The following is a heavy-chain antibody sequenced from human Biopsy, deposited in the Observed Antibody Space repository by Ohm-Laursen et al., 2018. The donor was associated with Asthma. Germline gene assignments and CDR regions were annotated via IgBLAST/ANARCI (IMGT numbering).Heavy chain of an antibody. CDR1: GFRFPIYG. CDR2: VSYDGGVA. CDR3: AKRRGYSDLTDFDH. J-gene: IGHJ4*02. Sequence: SLRLSCAASGFRFPIYGMHWVRQAPGKGLEWVAVVSYDGGVAHYADSMKGRFTISRDNAKSTLYLQMNRLRTDDTAVYFCAKRRGYSDLTDFDHWGQGTLVHVSS. V-gene: IGHV3-30*18. D-gene: IGHD3-3*01.